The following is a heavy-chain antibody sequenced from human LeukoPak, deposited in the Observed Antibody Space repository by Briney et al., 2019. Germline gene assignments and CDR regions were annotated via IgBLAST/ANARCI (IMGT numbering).Heavy chain of an antibody. V-gene: IGHV4-39*01. CDR3: ARHPYDPLYDY. D-gene: IGHD3-22*01. CDR1: GGSISSSSYH. Sequence: PSETLSLTCTVSGGSISSSSYHWGWIRQPPGKGLEWIGSIYYSGSTYYNPSLKSRVTISVDTSKNQFSLKLSSVTAADTAVYYCARHPYDPLYDYWGQGTLVTVSS. CDR2: IYYSGST. J-gene: IGHJ4*02.